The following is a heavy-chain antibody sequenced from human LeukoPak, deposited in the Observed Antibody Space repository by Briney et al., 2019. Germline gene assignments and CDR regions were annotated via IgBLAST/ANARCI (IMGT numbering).Heavy chain of an antibody. CDR1: RGTFINHT. Sequence: SVTVSFMTSRGTFINHTINWVRQAPGQGLEWMGGVFPMFGSAEYTQKCQGRDTITTDHSTNTAYMELRSLIYEDTAMYYCARGGTATWLQLTGFYSFDVWGQGTMVTVSS. CDR2: VFPMFGSA. V-gene: IGHV1-69*05. CDR3: ARGGTATWLQLTGFYSFDV. J-gene: IGHJ3*01. D-gene: IGHD5-24*01.